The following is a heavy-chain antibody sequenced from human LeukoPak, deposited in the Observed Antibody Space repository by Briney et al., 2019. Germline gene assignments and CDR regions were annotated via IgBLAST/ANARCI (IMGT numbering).Heavy chain of an antibody. CDR2: IYHSGST. Sequence: SETLSLTCTVSGYSINSGYYWGWIRQPPGKGLEWIGSIYHSGSTYYNPSLKSRVTISVDTSKNQFSLKLSSVTAADTAVYYCAREFLGGAFDIWGQGTMVTVSS. D-gene: IGHD2/OR15-2a*01. CDR3: AREFLGGAFDI. V-gene: IGHV4-38-2*02. CDR1: GYSINSGYY. J-gene: IGHJ3*02.